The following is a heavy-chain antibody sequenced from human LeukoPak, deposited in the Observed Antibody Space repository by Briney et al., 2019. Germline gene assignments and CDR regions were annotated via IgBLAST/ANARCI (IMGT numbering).Heavy chain of an antibody. D-gene: IGHD2-15*01. CDR3: AKSLVARWVAGY. CDR2: ITDSGGRA. J-gene: IGHJ4*02. CDR1: GFTFSNYA. V-gene: IGHV3-23*01. Sequence: PGGSLRLSCAASGFTFSNYAMNWVRQAPGEGLEWVSGITDSGGRAYYADSVKGRFTVSRDNSENTLYLQMKTLRAEDTAIYFCAKSLVARWVAGYWGQGTLVTVSS.